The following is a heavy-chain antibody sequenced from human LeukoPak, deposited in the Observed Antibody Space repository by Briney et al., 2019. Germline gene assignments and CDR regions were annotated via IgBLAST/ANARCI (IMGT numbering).Heavy chain of an antibody. CDR3: ARDLNPQNCGMRAFDI. Sequence: ASVKVSCKASGYTFTRRYLHWVRQAPGQGLEWMGIINPTAGSTTYAQKLQGRVTMTRDMSTSTVYMELSSLTSEDTAVYFCARDLNPQNCGMRAFDIWGQGTMVTASS. CDR1: GYTFTRRY. J-gene: IGHJ3*02. D-gene: IGHD1-1*01. CDR2: INPTAGST. V-gene: IGHV1-46*01.